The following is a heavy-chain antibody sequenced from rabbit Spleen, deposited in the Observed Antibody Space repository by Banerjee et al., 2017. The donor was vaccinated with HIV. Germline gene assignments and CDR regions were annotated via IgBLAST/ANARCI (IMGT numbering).Heavy chain of an antibody. Sequence: QEQLEESGGDLVKPEGSLTLTCTASGFSFSSDYYMCWVRQAPGKGLEWIGCIRTGSGSTYYASWAKGRFTISKTSSTTVTLQMTSLTAADTATYFCARSDIGNYGVWKLWGPGTLVTVS. CDR1: GFSFSSDYY. CDR2: IRTGSGST. CDR3: ARSDIGNYGVWKL. V-gene: IGHV1S45*01. D-gene: IGHD2-1*01. J-gene: IGHJ4*01.